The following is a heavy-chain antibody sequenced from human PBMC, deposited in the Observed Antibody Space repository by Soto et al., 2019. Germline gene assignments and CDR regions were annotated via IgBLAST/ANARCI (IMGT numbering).Heavy chain of an antibody. CDR2: INPNSGGT. D-gene: IGHD2-15*01. CDR3: ARGDVRVVASFDP. V-gene: IGHV1-2*02. Sequence: ASVKVSCKASGYTFTDYYIHWVRQAPGQGLEWMGWINPNSGGTNYAQKFQGRVTMTRDTSINTAYMELSRLISDDTAVYYCARGDVRVVASFDPWGQGALVPVSS. J-gene: IGHJ5*02. CDR1: GYTFTDYY.